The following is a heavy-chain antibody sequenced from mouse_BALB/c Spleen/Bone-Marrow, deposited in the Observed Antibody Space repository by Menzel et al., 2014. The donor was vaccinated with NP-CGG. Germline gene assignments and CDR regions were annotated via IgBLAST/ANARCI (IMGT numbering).Heavy chain of an antibody. D-gene: IGHD1-1*01. CDR3: AHGSTHGYFDY. CDR2: IDPANGNT. V-gene: IGHV14-3*02. Sequence: EVQLQQSGTELVKPGASVKLSCTASGFNIKDTYMHWVKQRPEQGLEWIGRIDPANGNTKYDPKFQGKATITADTSSNTADLQLSSLTSEDTAVYYCAHGSTHGYFDYWGQGTTLTVSS. CDR1: GFNIKDTY. J-gene: IGHJ2*01.